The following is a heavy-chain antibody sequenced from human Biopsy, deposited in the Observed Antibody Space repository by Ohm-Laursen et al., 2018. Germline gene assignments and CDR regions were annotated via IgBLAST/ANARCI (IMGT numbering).Heavy chain of an antibody. D-gene: IGHD3-9*01. CDR3: ARVPAYPSIDGYYGLDL. Sequence: GSSVKVSCNTSGYTFTSYDINWVRQAPGHGLEWMGWINPNSGNANYAQSFQGRLTVTRDTSISTAYMELTSLTFDDTAIYYCARVPAYPSIDGYYGLDLWGQGTTVIVSS. CDR1: GYTFTSYD. V-gene: IGHV1-2*02. J-gene: IGHJ6*02. CDR2: INPNSGNA.